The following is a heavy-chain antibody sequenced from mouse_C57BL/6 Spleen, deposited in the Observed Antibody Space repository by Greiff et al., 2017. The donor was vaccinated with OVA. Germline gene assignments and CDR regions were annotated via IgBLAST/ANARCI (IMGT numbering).Heavy chain of an antibody. CDR3: ASHYYGSSTGFAY. CDR2: IWGVGST. J-gene: IGHJ3*01. D-gene: IGHD1-1*01. Sequence: VKLVESGPGLVAPSQSLSITCTVSGFSLTSYCVDWVRQSPGKGLEWLGVIWGVGSTNYNSALKSRLSISKDNSKSQVFLKMNSMQTDDTAMYYCASHYYGSSTGFAYWGQGTLVTVSA. CDR1: GFSLTSYC. V-gene: IGHV2-6*01.